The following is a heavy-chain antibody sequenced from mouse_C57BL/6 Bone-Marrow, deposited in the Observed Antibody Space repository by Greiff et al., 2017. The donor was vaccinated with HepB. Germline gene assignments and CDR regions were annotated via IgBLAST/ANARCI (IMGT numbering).Heavy chain of an antibody. CDR3: ARGDYYGSSYGYFDV. J-gene: IGHJ1*03. CDR1: GYTFTSYW. CDR2: IDPNSGGT. D-gene: IGHD1-1*01. Sequence: QVQLQQPGAELVKPGASVKLSCKASGYTFTSYWMHWVKQRPGRGLEWIGRIDPNSGGTKYNEKFKSKATLTVDKPSSTAYMQLSSLTSEDSAVDYCARGDYYGSSYGYFDVWGTGTTVTVSS. V-gene: IGHV1-72*01.